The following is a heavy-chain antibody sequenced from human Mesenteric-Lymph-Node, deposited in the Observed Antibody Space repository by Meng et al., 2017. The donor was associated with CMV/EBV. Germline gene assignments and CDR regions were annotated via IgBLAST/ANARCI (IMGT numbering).Heavy chain of an antibody. CDR1: GFTFSNAW. V-gene: IGHV4-38-2*01. J-gene: IGHJ4*02. Sequence: GSLRLSCAASGFTFSNAWMSWVRQAPGKGLEWIGSMYYSGSIYYNPSLKSRVTISVDTSKNQFSLKLSSVTAADAAVYYCGSQLVGDFYFDYWGQGTLVTVSS. CDR2: MYYSGSI. CDR3: GSQLVGDFYFDY. D-gene: IGHD6-13*01.